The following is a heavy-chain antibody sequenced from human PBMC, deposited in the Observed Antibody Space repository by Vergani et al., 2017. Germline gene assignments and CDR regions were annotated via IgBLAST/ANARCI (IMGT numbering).Heavy chain of an antibody. CDR3: TTDRGYDIWTGYYPSYYYYYYMDV. J-gene: IGHJ6*03. D-gene: IGHD3-9*01. Sequence: EVQLVESGGGLVKPGGSLRLSCAASGFTFSNAWMSWVRPAPGKGLEWVGRIKSKTDGGTTDYAAPVKGRFTISRDDSKNTLYLQMNSLKTEDTAVYYCTTDRGYDIWTGYYPSYYYYYYMDVWGKGTTVTVSS. CDR1: GFTFSNAW. V-gene: IGHV3-15*01. CDR2: IKSKTDGGTT.